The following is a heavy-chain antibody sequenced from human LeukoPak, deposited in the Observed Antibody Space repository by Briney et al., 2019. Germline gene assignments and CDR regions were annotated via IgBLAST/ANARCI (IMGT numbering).Heavy chain of an antibody. D-gene: IGHD2-8*01. V-gene: IGHV3-33*01. J-gene: IGHJ6*02. CDR3: ARDRHCVNGVCHSPPGMDV. CDR1: GFILNDYR. Sequence: GGSLRLSCAASGFILNDYRMHWVRQAPGKGLEWVADIWFDKNQHFADSVKGRFAISRDNSKNTVYLQINSLRAEDTAVYYCARDRHCVNGVCHSPPGMDVWGQGTTVTVSS. CDR2: IWFDKNQ.